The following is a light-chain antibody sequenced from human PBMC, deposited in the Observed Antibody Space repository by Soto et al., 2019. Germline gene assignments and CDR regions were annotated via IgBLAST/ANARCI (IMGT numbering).Light chain of an antibody. V-gene: IGKV3-20*01. CDR2: GVS. J-gene: IGKJ5*01. CDR3: QQYANSPIT. Sequence: ELVLTQSPGTLSLSPGESAALSCRDGQPVSSNFLAWYQQKPGQAPRLLIYGVSSRASGIPERFFGSGSGTDFTLTINRLEPEDFAVYYCQQYANSPITFGQGTRLEIK. CDR1: QPVSSNF.